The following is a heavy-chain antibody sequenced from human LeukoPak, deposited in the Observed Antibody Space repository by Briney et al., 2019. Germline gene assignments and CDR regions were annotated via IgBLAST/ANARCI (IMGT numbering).Heavy chain of an antibody. V-gene: IGHV3-23*01. CDR2: IIGGAGGT. Sequence: GGSLRLSCAASGFSFSSHGMSWVRQAPGKGLEWVSGIIGGAGGTYYADSVKGRFTISRDNAKNTLYLQMNSLRAEDTALYYCARDQRYGSGSNWFDPWGQGTLVTVSS. CDR1: GFSFSSHG. CDR3: ARDQRYGSGSNWFDP. J-gene: IGHJ5*02. D-gene: IGHD3-10*01.